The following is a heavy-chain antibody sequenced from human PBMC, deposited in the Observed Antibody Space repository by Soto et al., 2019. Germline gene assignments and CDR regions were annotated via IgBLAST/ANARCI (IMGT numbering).Heavy chain of an antibody. CDR1: GFTFSSYG. CDR3: ARVPNYYDSSGYYRDYYYYYGMDV. J-gene: IGHJ6*04. Sequence: GWSLRLSCAASGFTFSSYGMHLVRQAPGKGLEWVAFIWYDGSNKYYADSVKGRFTISRDNSKNTLYLQMNSLRAEDTAVYYCARVPNYYDSSGYYRDYYYYYGMDVWGEGTTVTVSS. CDR2: IWYDGSNK. D-gene: IGHD3-22*01. V-gene: IGHV3-33*01.